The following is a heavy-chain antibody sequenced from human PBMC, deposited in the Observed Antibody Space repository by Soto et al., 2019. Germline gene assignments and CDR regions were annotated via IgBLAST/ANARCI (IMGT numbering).Heavy chain of an antibody. CDR3: AREGDGYYWAAWFDP. Sequence: QVQLQESGPGLVKPSETLSLTCTVSRGSISSSYWSWIRQPPGKGLERIGYISYSGSPNYNPSLTSQVTISADTSKNQSTLKLSSVPAADTAVHYCAREGDGYYWAAWFDPWGQGTLVTVSS. V-gene: IGHV4-59*01. CDR2: ISYSGSP. D-gene: IGHD2-21*01. CDR1: RGSISSSY. J-gene: IGHJ5*02.